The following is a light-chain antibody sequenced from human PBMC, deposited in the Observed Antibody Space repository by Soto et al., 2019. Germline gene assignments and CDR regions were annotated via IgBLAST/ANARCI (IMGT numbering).Light chain of an antibody. CDR2: ENN. V-gene: IGLV1-51*02. J-gene: IGLJ2*01. Sequence: QSVLTQPPSVSAAPGQKVTISCSGSSSNIGNNYVSWYQQLPGTAPKLLIYENNERHSGIPDRFSGSKSGTSATLGITGLQTGDEADYYCGTWDSSLSAFVVFGGGTKLTVL. CDR1: SSNIGNNY. CDR3: GTWDSSLSAFVV.